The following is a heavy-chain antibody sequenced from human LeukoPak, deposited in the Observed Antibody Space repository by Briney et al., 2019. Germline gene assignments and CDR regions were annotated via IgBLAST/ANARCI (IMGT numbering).Heavy chain of an antibody. CDR1: GVSLTDYY. CDR2: ISHRAIT. J-gene: IGHJ4*02. D-gene: IGHD3-10*01. Sequence: SETLSLTCAVYGVSLTDYYWAWIRQPPGKGLEWIGQISHRAITNYNPSLESRVTMSVDTSMNQFSLKLSSVTAADTAVYFCARVLRYTFGFSDNWGQGILVTVSS. CDR3: ARVLRYTFGFSDN. V-gene: IGHV4-34*01.